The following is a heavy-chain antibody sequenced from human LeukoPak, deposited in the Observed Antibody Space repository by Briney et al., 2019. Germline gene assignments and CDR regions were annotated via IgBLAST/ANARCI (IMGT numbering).Heavy chain of an antibody. V-gene: IGHV4-34*01. CDR3: ARGRPGYSYGYGHIVLMVYVNWFDP. Sequence: SETLSLTCAVYGGSFSGYYWIWIRQPPGKGLEWIGEINHSGSTNYNPSLKSRVTISVDTSKNQFSLKLSSVTAADTAVYYCARGRPGYSYGYGHIVLMVYVNWFDPWGQGTLVTVSS. D-gene: IGHD2-8*01. CDR2: INHSGST. CDR1: GGSFSGYY. J-gene: IGHJ5*02.